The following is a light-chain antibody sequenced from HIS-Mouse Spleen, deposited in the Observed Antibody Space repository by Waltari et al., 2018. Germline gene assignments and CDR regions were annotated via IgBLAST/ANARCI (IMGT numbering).Light chain of an antibody. CDR1: ALPKKY. J-gene: IGLJ2*01. CDR2: EDS. Sequence: SYELTQPPSVSVSPGQTARITCSGGALPKKYAYWYQQKSGQAPVLVIYEDSKRPSGIPERFSGSSSGTMATLTISGDQVEDEADYYCYSTDSSGNHRVFGGGTKLTVL. CDR3: YSTDSSGNHRV. V-gene: IGLV3-10*01.